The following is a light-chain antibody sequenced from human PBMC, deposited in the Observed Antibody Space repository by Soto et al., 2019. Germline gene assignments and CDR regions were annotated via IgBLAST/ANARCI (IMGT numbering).Light chain of an antibody. Sequence: EIVMTPAPVSLPVSPGEPASISCRSSQSLLHSNGYNYLDWYLQKPGQSPQLLIFLGSNRASGVPDRFSGSGSGTDFTLKISRVEAEDVGIYYCMQALQTPPTFGQGTKVGFK. V-gene: IGKV2-28*01. CDR3: MQALQTPPT. J-gene: IGKJ1*01. CDR2: LGS. CDR1: QSLLHSNGYNY.